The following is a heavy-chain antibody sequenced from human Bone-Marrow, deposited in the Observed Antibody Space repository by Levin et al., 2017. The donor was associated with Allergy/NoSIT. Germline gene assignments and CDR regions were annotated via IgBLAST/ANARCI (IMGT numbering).Heavy chain of an antibody. CDR3: ARPEGAHDFWSGSFFF. V-gene: IGHV4-38-2*02. CDR2: IYHSGTT. Sequence: SETLSLTCSVSGSSISNGYFWGWIRQPPGKGLEWIGNIYHSGTTYYNPSLKSRVTMSVDTSKNQFSLNLSSVTAADTAMYYCARPEGAHDFWSGSFFFWGQGTLVTVSS. D-gene: IGHD3-3*01. CDR1: GSSISNGYF. J-gene: IGHJ4*02.